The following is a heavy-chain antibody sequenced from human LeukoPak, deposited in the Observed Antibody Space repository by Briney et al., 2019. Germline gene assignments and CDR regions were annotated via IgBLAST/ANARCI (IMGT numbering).Heavy chain of an antibody. CDR3: ARGDYGGNSIFDY. J-gene: IGHJ4*02. CDR2: FDPEDGET. D-gene: IGHD4-23*01. Sequence: GASVKGSCKVSGYTLTELSMHWVRQAPGKGLVWMGGFDPEDGETIYAQKFQGRVTMTEDTSTDTAYMELSSLRSEDTAVYYCARGDYGGNSIFDYWGQGTLVTVSS. V-gene: IGHV1-24*01. CDR1: GYTLTELS.